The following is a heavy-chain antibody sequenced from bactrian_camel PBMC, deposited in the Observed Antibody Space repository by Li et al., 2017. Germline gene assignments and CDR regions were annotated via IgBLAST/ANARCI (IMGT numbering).Heavy chain of an antibody. V-gene: IGHV3-2*01. CDR1: GFTFSSYV. CDR2: LYSDTGNT. J-gene: IGHJ4*01. Sequence: VQLVESGEGLVQPEGSLRLSCEASGFTFSSYVMTWVRQAPGKGLEWVSSLYSDTGNTYYTTSVKGRFSISMDNSKNTLYLQIDNLKPEDTAVYYCAADPPRYFQLMSLYEYNYWGQGTQVTVS. CDR3: AADPPRYFQLMSLYEYNY. D-gene: IGHD3*01.